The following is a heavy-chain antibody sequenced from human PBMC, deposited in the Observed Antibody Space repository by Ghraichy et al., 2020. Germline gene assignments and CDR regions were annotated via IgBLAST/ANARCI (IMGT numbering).Heavy chain of an antibody. CDR2: IYSGGST. Sequence: GGSLRLSCVASGFTVSSNYMSWVRQAPGKGLEWVSVIYSGGSTYYADSVKGRFTISRDNSKNTLYLQMNSLRAEDTAVYYCARESLGYCSGGSCYPRIGYYYYMDVWGKGTTVTVSS. D-gene: IGHD2-15*01. V-gene: IGHV3-53*01. J-gene: IGHJ6*03. CDR3: ARESLGYCSGGSCYPRIGYYYYMDV. CDR1: GFTVSSNY.